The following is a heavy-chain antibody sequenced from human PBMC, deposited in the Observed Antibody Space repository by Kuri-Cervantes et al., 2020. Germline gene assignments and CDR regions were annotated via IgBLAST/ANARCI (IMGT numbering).Heavy chain of an antibody. J-gene: IGHJ4*02. CDR3: ARDAAGGAHTDY. Sequence: GGSLRLSCVISGFTFSNYWMSWVRQAPGQGLEWVALIWPDGSATYYLDSVKGRFTVSRDNAKNSLYLQMNSLRAEDTAVYYCARDAAGGAHTDYWGQGTLVTVSS. D-gene: IGHD2-15*01. V-gene: IGHV3-7*01. CDR1: GFTFSNYW. CDR2: IWPDGSAT.